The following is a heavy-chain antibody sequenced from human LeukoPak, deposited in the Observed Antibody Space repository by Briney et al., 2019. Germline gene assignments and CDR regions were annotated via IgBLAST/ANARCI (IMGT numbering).Heavy chain of an antibody. V-gene: IGHV3-48*03. CDR2: ISSSGSTI. Sequence: SGGSLRLSCAASGFTFSSYEMNWVRQAPGKGLEWVSYISSSGSTIYYADSVKGRFTISRDNAKNSLYLQMNSLRAEDTAVYYCARDGAIVVVIVEFDYWGQGTLVTVSS. J-gene: IGHJ4*02. CDR3: ARDGAIVVVIVEFDY. CDR1: GFTFSSYE. D-gene: IGHD3-22*01.